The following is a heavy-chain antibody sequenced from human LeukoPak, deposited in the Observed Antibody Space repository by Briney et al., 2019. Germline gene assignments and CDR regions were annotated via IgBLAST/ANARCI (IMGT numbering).Heavy chain of an antibody. CDR3: AHTQYFGGNSGHYTFDV. CDR2: ISWDDDK. CDR1: GFSLSTSGVG. Sequence: VSGPTLVNPTQTLTLTCTFSGFSLSTSGVGVGWIRLPPGKALECLALISWDDDKRYSPSLKSSLTITKDTSRNQVVLTMTNMDPVDTATYFCAHTQYFGGNSGHYTFDVWGQGTMVTVSS. J-gene: IGHJ3*01. V-gene: IGHV2-5*02. D-gene: IGHD4-23*01.